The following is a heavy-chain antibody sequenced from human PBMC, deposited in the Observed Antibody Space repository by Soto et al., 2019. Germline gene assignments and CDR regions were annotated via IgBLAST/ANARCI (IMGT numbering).Heavy chain of an antibody. CDR2: ISSSSRYI. CDR3: AREGIAAALDY. J-gene: IGHJ4*02. D-gene: IGHD6-25*01. V-gene: IGHV3-21*01. Sequence: EVQLVESGGGLVKPGGSLRLSCAASGFTFSSYSMNWVRQAPGKGLEWVSYISSSSRYIYYADSVKGRFTISRDNAKNSLYLQVNSLRAEDTAVYYCAREGIAAALDYWGQGTLVTVSS. CDR1: GFTFSSYS.